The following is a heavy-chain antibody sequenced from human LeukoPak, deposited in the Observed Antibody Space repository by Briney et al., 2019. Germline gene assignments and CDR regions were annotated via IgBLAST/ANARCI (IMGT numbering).Heavy chain of an antibody. V-gene: IGHV5-51*01. CDR2: IYAGDSDT. D-gene: IGHD3-22*01. Sequence: KAGASLKISCQASGSIFTNYWIAWVRQLPGKGLEYMGIIYAGDSDTRYSPSFQGQVTISADKSISTASLQWSSLKASDTAMYYCARRSYYDNSGYFYFDYWGQGTLVTVSS. CDR3: ARRSYYDNSGYFYFDY. CDR1: GSIFTNYW. J-gene: IGHJ4*02.